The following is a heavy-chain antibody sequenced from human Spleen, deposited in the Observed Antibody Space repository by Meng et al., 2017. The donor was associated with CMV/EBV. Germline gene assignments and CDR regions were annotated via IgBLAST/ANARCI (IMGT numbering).Heavy chain of an antibody. D-gene: IGHD6-13*01. CDR2: ISSSGTTI. Sequence: GESLKISCAASGFTFSDYYMSWIRQAPGKGLEWVSYISSSGTTIYYADSVKGRFTISRDNAKNSLYLQMNSLRAEDTAVYYCARDLLIAAAGYYYYHRGMDVWAKGPRSPSP. J-gene: IGHJ6*02. V-gene: IGHV3-11*01. CDR1: GFTFSDYY. CDR3: ARDLLIAAAGYYYYHRGMDV.